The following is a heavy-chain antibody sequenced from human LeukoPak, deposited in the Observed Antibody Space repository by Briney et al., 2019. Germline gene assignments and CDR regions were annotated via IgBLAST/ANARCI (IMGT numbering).Heavy chain of an antibody. V-gene: IGHV1-2*02. J-gene: IGHJ4*02. CDR3: GTLLSNGPFDY. CDR1: GYTFTGYY. CDR2: IYPNSGAT. Sequence: SSVKVSCKASGYTFTGYYMHWVRQAPGQGLEWMGYIYPNSGATKYAQKFQGRVTMTRDTSISTAYMELSGLRSDDTAVYYCGTLLSNGPFDYWGQGSLVTVSS.